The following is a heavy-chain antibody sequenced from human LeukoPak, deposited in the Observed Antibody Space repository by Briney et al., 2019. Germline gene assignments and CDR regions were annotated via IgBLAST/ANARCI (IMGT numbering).Heavy chain of an antibody. V-gene: IGHV3-48*03. CDR3: ARDTSGSYVFDY. Sequence: PGRSLRLSCAASGFTFSSYEMNWVRQAPGKGLEWVSYISSSGSTIYYADSVKGRFTISRDNAKNSLYLQTNSLRAEDTAVYYCARDTSGSYVFDYWGQGTLVTVSS. CDR1: GFTFSSYE. D-gene: IGHD1-26*01. CDR2: ISSSGSTI. J-gene: IGHJ4*02.